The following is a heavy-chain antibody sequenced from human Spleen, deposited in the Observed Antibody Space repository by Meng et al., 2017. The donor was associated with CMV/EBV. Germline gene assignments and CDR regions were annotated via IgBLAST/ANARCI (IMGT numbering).Heavy chain of an antibody. J-gene: IGHJ4*02. Sequence: ASVKVSCKASGGTFSSNAISWVRQAPGQGLEWMGWINPNSGDANYAQKFQGRVSMTRDTSISTDYMELSRLRSDDTAVYYCAGYCSSTNCYDYWGQGTLVTVSS. V-gene: IGHV1-2*02. CDR3: AGYCSSTNCYDY. CDR1: GGTFSSNA. D-gene: IGHD2-2*01. CDR2: INPNSGDA.